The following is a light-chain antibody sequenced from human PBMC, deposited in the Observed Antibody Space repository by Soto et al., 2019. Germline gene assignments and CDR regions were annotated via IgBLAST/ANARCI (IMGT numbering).Light chain of an antibody. CDR2: DVR. CDR1: SSDIGGYNY. Sequence: QSVLTQPASVSGSPGQSITISCTGTSSDIGGYNYISWYQQLPGKAPKFIIYDVRNRPSGVSNRFSGSRSGNTASLTISGLQAEDEADYYSSSYTSSSTVIFGGGTQLTVL. CDR3: SSYTSSSTVI. V-gene: IGLV2-14*01. J-gene: IGLJ2*01.